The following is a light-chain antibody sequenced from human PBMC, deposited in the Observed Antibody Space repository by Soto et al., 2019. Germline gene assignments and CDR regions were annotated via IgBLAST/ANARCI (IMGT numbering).Light chain of an antibody. CDR1: QSFSSSY. J-gene: IGKJ1*01. CDR3: QQYGSSPKT. CDR2: GAS. V-gene: IGKV3-20*01. Sequence: EIVLTQSPGTLSLSPGERATLSCRASQSFSSSYLAWYQQKPGQAPRLLIYGASSRATGIPDRFSGSGSGTDFTLTISRLEPEDVAVYYCQQYGSSPKTFGQGTKVDIK.